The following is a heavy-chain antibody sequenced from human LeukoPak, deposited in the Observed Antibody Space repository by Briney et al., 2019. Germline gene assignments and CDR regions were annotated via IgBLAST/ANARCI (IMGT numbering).Heavy chain of an antibody. CDR2: ISAYNGNT. J-gene: IGHJ3*02. CDR1: GYTFTSYG. D-gene: IGHD3-22*01. V-gene: IGHV1-18*01. CDR3: ARDHFHYYDSSGYSGDAFDI. Sequence: ASVKVSCKASGYTFTSYGISWVRQAPGQGLEWMGWISAYNGNTNYAQKLQGRVTMTTDTSTSTAYMELRSLRSGDTAVYYCARDHFHYYDSSGYSGDAFDIWGQGTMVTVSS.